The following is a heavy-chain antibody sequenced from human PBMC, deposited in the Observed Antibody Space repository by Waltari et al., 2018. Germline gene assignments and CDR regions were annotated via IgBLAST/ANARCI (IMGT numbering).Heavy chain of an antibody. Sequence: EVQVVESGGGLVQPGGSLRLSCAASGFNGGTHSLTWVRQAPGKGLEWVSSFYSGGNVNYAEYVKGRYTLIRDTSDNTIHMQMTSLGVDDTAVYYCARDVVRGVPVGGYNGLDVWGQGTMVTVSS. D-gene: IGHD3-10*01. CDR3: ARDVVRGVPVGGYNGLDV. CDR1: GFNGGTHS. V-gene: IGHV3-53*01. CDR2: FYSGGNV. J-gene: IGHJ6*02.